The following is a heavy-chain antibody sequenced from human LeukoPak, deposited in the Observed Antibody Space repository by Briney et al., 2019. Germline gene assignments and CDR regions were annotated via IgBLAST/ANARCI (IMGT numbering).Heavy chain of an antibody. V-gene: IGHV3-7*01. CDR1: EFSPTNFW. D-gene: IGHD2-2*03. CDR2: IKHDGSEK. Sequence: PGGSLRLSCVAPEFSPTNFWMTWVRRAPGRGLEWVANIKHDGSEKFYVDSVKGRFTISRDNAKNSLYLQMNSLRAEDTAVYYCATFVGIVSGTYTVPGGLLVWGKGTTVTVSS. J-gene: IGHJ6*04. CDR3: ATFVGIVSGTYTVPGGLLV.